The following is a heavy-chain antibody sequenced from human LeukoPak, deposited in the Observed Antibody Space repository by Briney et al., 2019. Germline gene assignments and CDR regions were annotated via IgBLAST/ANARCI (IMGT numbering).Heavy chain of an antibody. J-gene: IGHJ4*02. CDR1: GGTFSSYA. D-gene: IGHD2-2*01. CDR2: IIPMFGIT. V-gene: IGHV1-69*04. CDR3: ARAGIVVVPATYYFDY. Sequence: ASVNVSCTAFGGTFSSYAINWVRQAPGQGLEWMGKIIPMFGITNYAQRFQGRVTITADKSTSTAYMELRSLRSDDTAVYYCARAGIVVVPATYYFDYWGQGTLVTVSS.